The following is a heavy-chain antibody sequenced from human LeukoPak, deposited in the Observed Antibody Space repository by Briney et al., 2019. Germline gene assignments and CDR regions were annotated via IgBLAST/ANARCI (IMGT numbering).Heavy chain of an antibody. CDR1: GLTLTTIY. J-gene: IGHJ4*02. V-gene: IGHV1-46*01. CDR3: ASEVPRTSRLDH. CDR2: LYPGGDRA. Sequence: GASVKVSCTASGLTLTTIYIHWVRQAPGQGLEWMAVLYPGGDRAIYAQRLQGRLTLTRDTSTNTVYMEVSSLASEDTAIYYCASEVPRTSRLDHWGQGTLVTVSS. D-gene: IGHD2-8*01.